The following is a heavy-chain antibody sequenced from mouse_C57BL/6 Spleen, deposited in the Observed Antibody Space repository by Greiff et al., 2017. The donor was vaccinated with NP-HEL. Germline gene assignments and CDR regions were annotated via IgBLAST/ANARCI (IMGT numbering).Heavy chain of an antibody. D-gene: IGHD2-2*01. CDR1: GYAFSSSW. Sequence: SGPELVKPGASVKISCKASGYAFSSSWMNWVKQRPGKGLEWIGRIYPGDGDTNYNGKFKGKATLTADKSSSTAYMQLSSLTSEDSAVYFCARERTMATTYYAMDYWGQGTSVTVSS. CDR3: ARERTMATTYYAMDY. CDR2: IYPGDGDT. V-gene: IGHV1-82*01. J-gene: IGHJ4*01.